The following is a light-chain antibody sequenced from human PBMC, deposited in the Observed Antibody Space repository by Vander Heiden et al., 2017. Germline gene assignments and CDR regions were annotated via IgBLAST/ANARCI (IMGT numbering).Light chain of an antibody. J-gene: IGKJ2*01. CDR2: AAS. CDR3: QHYGSYSYT. V-gene: IGKV3-20*01. CDR1: QSVSSSY. Sequence: ELVLTQSPDTLSLSPGERATLPCRASQSVSSSYLAWYQQKPGQAPRLLIYAASSRATGIPDRFSGSGSETDFTLTVSRLESEDFAVYYCQHYGSYSYTFGQGTKVEIK.